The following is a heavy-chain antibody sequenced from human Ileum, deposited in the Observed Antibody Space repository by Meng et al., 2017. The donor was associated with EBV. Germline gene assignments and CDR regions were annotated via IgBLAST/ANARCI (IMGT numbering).Heavy chain of an antibody. Sequence: VQLVESGGGVVQPGRSLGVSCEASGFSFDTFDMHWACQAPGKGLEWVAVISYDENIKFYADSVKGRFTISRDNSKNTLYLQLNSLRPDDTAFYYCTNLSFWGQGTLVTVSS. D-gene: IGHD2/OR15-2a*01. CDR2: ISYDENIK. CDR3: TNLSF. V-gene: IGHV3-30*18. CDR1: GFSFDTFD. J-gene: IGHJ4*02.